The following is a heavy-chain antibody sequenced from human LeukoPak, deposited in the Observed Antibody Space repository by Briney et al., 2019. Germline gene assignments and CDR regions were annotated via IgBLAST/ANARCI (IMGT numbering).Heavy chain of an antibody. J-gene: IGHJ4*02. CDR3: AKGYYFDY. V-gene: IGHV3-30*18. CDR2: ISYDGSNK. CDR1: GFTFSSYG. Sequence: GGSLRPSCAASGFTFSSYGMHWVRQAPGKGLEWVAVISYDGSNKYYADSVKGRFTISRDNSKNTLYLQMNSLRAEDTAVYYCAKGYYFDYWGQGTLVTVSS.